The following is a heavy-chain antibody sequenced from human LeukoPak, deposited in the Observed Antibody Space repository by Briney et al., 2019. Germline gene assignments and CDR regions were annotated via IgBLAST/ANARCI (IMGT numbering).Heavy chain of an antibody. V-gene: IGHV4-59*08. CDR1: GVSISSYY. CDR3: ARHDGSSWYYAIDV. J-gene: IGHJ3*01. D-gene: IGHD6-13*01. CDR2: IYYSGST. Sequence: SEALSLTCTVSGVSISSYYWSWIRQPPGKGLEWIGYIYYSGSTNYSPSLKSRVTISLDTSKNQFSLKLSSVTAADTAVYYCARHDGSSWYYAIDVWGQGTMVTVSS.